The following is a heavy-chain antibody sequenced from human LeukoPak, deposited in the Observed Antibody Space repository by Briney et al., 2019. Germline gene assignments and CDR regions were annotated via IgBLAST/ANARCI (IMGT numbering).Heavy chain of an antibody. Sequence: GRSRRLSCAAAGFTLSSYAMSWVRQAPGKGLEWVSAISGSGGSTYYADSVKGRFTISRDNSKNTLYLQMNSLRAEDTAVYYCAKNAGWVVAGSYPDYWGQGTLVTVSS. V-gene: IGHV3-23*01. CDR2: ISGSGGST. J-gene: IGHJ4*02. D-gene: IGHD2-15*01. CDR1: GFTLSSYA. CDR3: AKNAGWVVAGSYPDY.